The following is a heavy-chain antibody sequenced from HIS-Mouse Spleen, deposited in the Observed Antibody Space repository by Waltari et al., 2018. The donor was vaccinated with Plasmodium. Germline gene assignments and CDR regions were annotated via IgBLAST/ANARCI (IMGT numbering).Heavy chain of an antibody. V-gene: IGHV4-34*01. CDR2: INHSEST. CDR3: ARGRVLGTSSGYFDL. J-gene: IGHJ2*01. CDR1: GGSFSGYY. D-gene: IGHD3-10*01. Sequence: QVQLKQWGAGLLKPSETLSLTCAVYGGSFSGYYWSWIRQPPGKGLEWIGEINHSESTNYNPSLKSRVTISVDTSKNQFSLKLSSVSAADTAVYYCARGRVLGTSSGYFDLWGRGTLVTVSS.